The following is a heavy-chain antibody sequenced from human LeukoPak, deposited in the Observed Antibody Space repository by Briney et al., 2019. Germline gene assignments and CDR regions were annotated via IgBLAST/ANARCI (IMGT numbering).Heavy chain of an antibody. CDR3: ASVGNFWSGYYTLSPNWYFDL. V-gene: IGHV1-18*01. CDR1: GYTFTSYG. Sequence: ASVKVSCKASGYTFTSYGISWVRQAPGQGLEWMGWISAYNGNTNYAQKLQGRVTMTTDTSTSTAYMELRSLRSDDTAVYYCASVGNFWSGYYTLSPNWYFDLWGRGTLVTVSS. D-gene: IGHD3-3*01. J-gene: IGHJ2*01. CDR2: ISAYNGNT.